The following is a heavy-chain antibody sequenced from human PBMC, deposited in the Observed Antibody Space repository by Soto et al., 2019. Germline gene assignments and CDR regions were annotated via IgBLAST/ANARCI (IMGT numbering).Heavy chain of an antibody. J-gene: IGHJ4*02. V-gene: IGHV4-34*01. CDR3: ARGLMGYFDY. CDR1: GVSFSGYY. Sequence: SETLSLTCAVYGVSFSGYYWSWIRQPPGKGLEWIGEINHSGSTNYNPSLKSRVTISVDTSKNQFSLKLSSVTAADTAVYYCARGLMGYFDYWGQGTLVTVSS. CDR2: INHSGST. D-gene: IGHD3-10*01.